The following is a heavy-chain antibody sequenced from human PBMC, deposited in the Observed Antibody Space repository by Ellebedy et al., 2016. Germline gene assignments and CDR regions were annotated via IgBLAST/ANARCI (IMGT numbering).Heavy chain of an antibody. V-gene: IGHV3-33*01. D-gene: IGHD2-15*01. CDR2: IWDDGNNK. CDR1: GFTFSAYG. CDR3: ARDRRSRGFDY. Sequence: GESLKISCAASGFTFSAYGMHWVRQAPGKGLEWVAIIWDDGNNKYYADSVRGRFTISRDSSKHRLYLQMNSLKAEDTAVYYCARDRRSRGFDYWGQGTLVTVSS. J-gene: IGHJ4*02.